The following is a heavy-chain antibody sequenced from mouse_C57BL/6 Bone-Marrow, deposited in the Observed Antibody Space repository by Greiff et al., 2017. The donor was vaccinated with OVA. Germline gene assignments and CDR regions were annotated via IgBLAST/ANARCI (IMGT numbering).Heavy chain of an antibody. CDR3: TRGYYFDY. V-gene: IGHV1-4*01. CDR2: IDPTNDYT. CDR1: GYTFTSST. Sequence: VQLQQSGAELARPGASVKMSCKASGYTFTSSTIHWVKQRPGQGLEWIGYIDPTNDYTNYNQKFKGKATLTADKSSSTAYMQLSSLTSEDSAVYYCTRGYYFDYWGQGTTLTVSS. J-gene: IGHJ2*01.